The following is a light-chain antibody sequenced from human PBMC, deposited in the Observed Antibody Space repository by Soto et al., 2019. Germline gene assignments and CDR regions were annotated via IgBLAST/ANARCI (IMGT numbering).Light chain of an antibody. CDR2: SNN. CDR1: SSNIGSNT. CDR3: AGWDESLNGFHD. Sequence: QSVLTQPPSASGTPGQRVTISCSGSSSNIGSNTVNWYQQLPGTAPKLLIYSNNQRPSGVPDRFSGSKSGTSASLAISGLQSEDEADYYCAGWDESLNGFHDFGPGSNV. V-gene: IGLV1-44*01. J-gene: IGLJ1*01.